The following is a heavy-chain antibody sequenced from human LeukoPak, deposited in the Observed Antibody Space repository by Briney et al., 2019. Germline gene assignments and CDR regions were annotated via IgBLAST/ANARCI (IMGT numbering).Heavy chain of an antibody. CDR1: GFTFSNYG. CDR2: MWVWNDGSNE. J-gene: IGHJ6*02. V-gene: IGHV3-33*01. D-gene: IGHD3-16*01. Sequence: GGSLRLSCTASGFTFSNYGMHWVRQAPGKGLEWVAVMWVWNDGSNEYYADSVKGRFTIARDNSKDTLYLQMDSLRAEDTADYYCARDRFPHDDAHYGMDVWGQGTTVTVSS. CDR3: ARDRFPHDDAHYGMDV.